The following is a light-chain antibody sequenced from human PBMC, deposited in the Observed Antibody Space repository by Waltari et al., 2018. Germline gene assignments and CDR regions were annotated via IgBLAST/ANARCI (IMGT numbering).Light chain of an antibody. CDR2: EFT. J-gene: IGLJ1*01. V-gene: IGLV2-14*01. CDR1: TNDVGAYYY. CDR3: NSYTSTSTYV. Sequence: QSALTQPASVSGSPGQSITISCTGTTNDVGAYYYVSWYHQHPGKPPKLQISEFTYRPAGVYNRFSGSKSGNTASLTISGLQAEDEADYYCNSYTSTSTYVFGTGTKVTVL.